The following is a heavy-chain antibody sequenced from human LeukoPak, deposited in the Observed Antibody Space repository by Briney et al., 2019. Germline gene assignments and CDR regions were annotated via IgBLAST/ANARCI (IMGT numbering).Heavy chain of an antibody. CDR2: IYYSGST. CDR1: GGSISSYY. Sequence: SETLSLTCTVSGGSISSYYWSWIRQPPGKGLEWIGYIYYSGSTNYNPSLKSRVTISVDTSKNQFSLKLSTVTAADTAVYYCARDRYSRFDPWGQGTLVTVSS. D-gene: IGHD3-9*01. CDR3: ARDRYSRFDP. V-gene: IGHV4-59*01. J-gene: IGHJ5*02.